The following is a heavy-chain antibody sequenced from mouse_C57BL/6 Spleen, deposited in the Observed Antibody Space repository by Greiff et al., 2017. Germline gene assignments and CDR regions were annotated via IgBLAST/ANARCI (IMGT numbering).Heavy chain of an antibody. Sequence: VQLQQSGAELAKPGASVKLSCKASGYTFTSYWMHWVKQRPGQGLEWIGYINPSSGYTKYNQKFKDKDTLTADKSSSTAYMQLSSLTYEDSAVXSCARIYGCSLYYAMDYWGQGTSVTVSS. V-gene: IGHV1-7*01. CDR2: INPSSGYT. J-gene: IGHJ4*01. CDR1: GYTFTSYW. D-gene: IGHD1-1*01. CDR3: ARIYGCSLYYAMDY.